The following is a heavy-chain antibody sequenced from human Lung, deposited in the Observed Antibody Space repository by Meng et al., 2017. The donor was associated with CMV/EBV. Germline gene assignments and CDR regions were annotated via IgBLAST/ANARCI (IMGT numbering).Heavy chain of an antibody. CDR2: ICYDGSNK. Sequence: SCAASGFIFSSYGRHWDRQAPGKGLERVAVICYDGSNKYYADSVKGRFTISRDNSKNTLYLQMNSLRAEDTAVYYCEKWIGDSNYYGMDVWVQGTXVTVSS. CDR3: EKWIGDSNYYGMDV. V-gene: IGHV3-33*06. CDR1: GFIFSSYG. J-gene: IGHJ6*02. D-gene: IGHD2-2*03.